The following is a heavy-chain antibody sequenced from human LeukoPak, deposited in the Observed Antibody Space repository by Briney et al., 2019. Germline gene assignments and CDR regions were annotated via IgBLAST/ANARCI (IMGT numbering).Heavy chain of an antibody. V-gene: IGHV3-30*04. CDR1: GFTLHNSA. D-gene: IGHD6-19*01. CDR2: VAFDGTND. CDR3: ARDAVASGYYYYYMDV. J-gene: IGHJ6*03. Sequence: GGPLRLSCAASGFTLHNSAMYWVRQAPGKGLEWVAVVAFDGTNDFYADSVKGRFTISRDNSKNTLYLQMTSLRPEDTAVYFCARDAVASGYYYYYMDVWGKGTTVIVSS.